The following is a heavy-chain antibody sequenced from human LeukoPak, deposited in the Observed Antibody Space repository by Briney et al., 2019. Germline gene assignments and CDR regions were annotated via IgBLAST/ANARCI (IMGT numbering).Heavy chain of an antibody. V-gene: IGHV3-48*02. CDR2: ISSSSTI. J-gene: IGHJ4*02. CDR1: GFTFSSYS. D-gene: IGHD6-19*01. Sequence: GGSLRLSCAASGFTFSSYSMNWVRQAPGKGLEWVSYISSSSTIYYADSVKGRFTISRDNAKNSLYLQMNSLRDEDTAVYYCARQVEQWLEYFDYWGQGTLVTVSS. CDR3: ARQVEQWLEYFDY.